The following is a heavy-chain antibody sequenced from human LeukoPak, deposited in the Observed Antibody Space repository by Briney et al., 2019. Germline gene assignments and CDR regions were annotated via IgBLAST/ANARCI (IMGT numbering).Heavy chain of an antibody. CDR3: ASTDSSSWYRYYYYGMDV. D-gene: IGHD6-13*01. J-gene: IGHJ6*02. CDR2: IYYSGST. V-gene: IGHV4-59*01. Sequence: SETLSLTCTVSGGSISSYYWSWIRQPPGKGLEWIGYIYYSGSTNYNPSLKSRVAISVDTSKNQFSLKLSSVTAADTAVYYCASTDSSSWYRYYYYGMDVWGQGTTVTVSS. CDR1: GGSISSYY.